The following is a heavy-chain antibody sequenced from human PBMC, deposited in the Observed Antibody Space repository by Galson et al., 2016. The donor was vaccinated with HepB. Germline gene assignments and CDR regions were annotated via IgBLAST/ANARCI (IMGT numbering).Heavy chain of an antibody. V-gene: IGHV3-23*01. CDR2: ISGSGYNT. Sequence: SLRLSCAASGFTFSSYAMSWVRQAPGKGLEWVSTISGSGYNTYYADSVKGRFTISRDNSKNTLYLQMNSLRAEDTAVYYCAKSQPGYSSGWYTLPIDAFDIWGQGTTVTVSS. CDR3: AKSQPGYSSGWYTLPIDAFDI. J-gene: IGHJ3*02. CDR1: GFTFSSYA. D-gene: IGHD6-19*01.